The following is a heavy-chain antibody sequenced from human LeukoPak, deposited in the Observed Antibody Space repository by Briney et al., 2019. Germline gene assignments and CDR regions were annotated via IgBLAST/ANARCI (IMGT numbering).Heavy chain of an antibody. CDR2: IRSGSNVI. CDR3: VRETYYHDTSGPYSRLARAFDI. CDR1: RFTFSKYN. D-gene: IGHD3-22*01. V-gene: IGHV3-48*01. Sequence: GGSLRLSCEASRFTFSKYNMNWVRQAPGKGLEWVSYIRSGSNVIYYEDSVKGRFTISRDNGKNSLYLQMNGLRADDTAIYYCVRETYYHDTSGPYSRLARAFDIWGQGTMVFVSS. J-gene: IGHJ3*02.